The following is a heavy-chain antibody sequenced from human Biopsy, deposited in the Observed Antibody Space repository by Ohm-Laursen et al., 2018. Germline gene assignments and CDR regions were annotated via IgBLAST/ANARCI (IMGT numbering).Heavy chain of an antibody. J-gene: IGHJ6*02. D-gene: IGHD5-24*01. V-gene: IGHV1-46*04. Sequence: GATVKISCTASGNTFATYHIHWVRQDPGHGLEWMGVISPSGATTSFSQKLQGRITMTRDTSTGTVYMDLNSLGSEDTAVYYCARAGVGSDGTDSYYYGMDVWGPGTTVTVSS. CDR2: ISPSGATT. CDR3: ARAGVGSDGTDSYYYGMDV. CDR1: GNTFATYH.